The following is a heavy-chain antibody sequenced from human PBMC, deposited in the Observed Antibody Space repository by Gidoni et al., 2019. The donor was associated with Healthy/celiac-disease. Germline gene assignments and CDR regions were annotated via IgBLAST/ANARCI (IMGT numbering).Heavy chain of an antibody. CDR3: ARVDYGDAFDI. CDR2: IYYSGST. D-gene: IGHD4-17*01. Sequence: QLQLQESGPGLVKPSETLSLACTVPGGSISSSSYYWGWIRPPPGKGLEGIGSIYYSGSTYYNPSLKSRGTISVDTSKNQFSLKLSSVTAADTAVYYCARVDYGDAFDIWGQGTMVTVSS. V-gene: IGHV4-39*01. J-gene: IGHJ3*02. CDR1: GGSISSSSYY.